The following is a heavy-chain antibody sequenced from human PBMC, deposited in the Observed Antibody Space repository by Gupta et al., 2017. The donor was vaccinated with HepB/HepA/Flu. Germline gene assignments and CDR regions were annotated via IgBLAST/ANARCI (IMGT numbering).Heavy chain of an antibody. J-gene: IGHJ4*02. D-gene: IGHD2-21*01. V-gene: IGHV3-48*02. CDR1: GFTFSSYT. CDR3: ALWWGAVDFTGPFDY. Sequence: EVQLVESGGGLVQPGGSLKLSCAASGFTFSSYTMNRVRQAPGKRLEGVSYISRTSTTIYYAESVKGRFTISRYNAKNSLYLQLSDLRDEDTAVYSSALWWGAVDFTGPFDYWGQGALVTVSS. CDR2: ISRTSTTI.